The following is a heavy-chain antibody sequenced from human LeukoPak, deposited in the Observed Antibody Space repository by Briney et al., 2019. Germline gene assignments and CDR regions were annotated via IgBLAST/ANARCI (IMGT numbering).Heavy chain of an antibody. CDR2: INPNSGGT. Sequence: ASVKVSCKASGGTFSSYAISWVRQAPGQGLEWMGWINPNSGGTNYAQKFQGRVTMTRDTSISTAYMELSRLRSDDTAVYYCARGDRRGAAAAPFDYWGQGTLVTISS. CDR3: ARGDRRGAAAAPFDY. V-gene: IGHV1-2*02. J-gene: IGHJ4*02. CDR1: GGTFSSYA. D-gene: IGHD6-13*01.